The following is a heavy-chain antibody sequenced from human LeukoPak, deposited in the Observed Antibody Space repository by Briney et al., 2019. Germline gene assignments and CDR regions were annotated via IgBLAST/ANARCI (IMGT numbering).Heavy chain of an antibody. V-gene: IGHV1-3*01. CDR2: INAGNGNT. D-gene: IGHD2-2*01. CDR3: ARVGIESAGYCSSTSCYPEKFDGGFDP. CDR1: GYTFTSYA. J-gene: IGHJ5*02. Sequence: ASVSVSCTASGYTFTSYAMHWVRQAPGQRLEWMGWINAGNGNTKYSQKFQGRVTITRDTSASTAYMELSSLRSEDTAVYYCARVGIESAGYCSSTSCYPEKFDGGFDPWGQGTLVTVSS.